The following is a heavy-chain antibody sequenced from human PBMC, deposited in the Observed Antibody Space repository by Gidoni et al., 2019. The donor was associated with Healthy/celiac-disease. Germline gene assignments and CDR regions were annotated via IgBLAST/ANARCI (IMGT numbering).Heavy chain of an antibody. CDR3: ARDRLRSSSGYPYYFDY. CDR1: GYTFTSYA. CDR2: IKAGTGNT. Sequence: QVQLVQSGAEVKKPGASVKLSCKASGYTFTSYAMHWVRQAPGQRLEWMGWIKAGTGNTKYAHKFQVRVTITRDTSASTAYMELSSLRSEDTAVYYCARDRLRSSSGYPYYFDYWGQGTLVTVSS. J-gene: IGHJ4*02. V-gene: IGHV1-3*01. D-gene: IGHD3-22*01.